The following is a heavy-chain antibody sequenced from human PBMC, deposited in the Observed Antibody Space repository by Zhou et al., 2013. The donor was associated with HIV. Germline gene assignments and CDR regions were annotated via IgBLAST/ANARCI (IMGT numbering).Heavy chain of an antibody. CDR2: INAGNGNT. CDR3: ARDSQRQGYNEYYLDY. Sequence: QVQLVQSGAEVKKPGASVKVSCKASGYTFTSYYMHWVRQAPGQRLEWMGWINAGNGNTKYSQKFQGRVTITRDTSATTAYMELRSLTSEDTAVYYCARDSQRQGYNEYYLDYWARNLVTVSS. CDR1: GYTFTSYY. V-gene: IGHV1-3*01. D-gene: IGHD1-1*01. J-gene: IGHJ4*03.